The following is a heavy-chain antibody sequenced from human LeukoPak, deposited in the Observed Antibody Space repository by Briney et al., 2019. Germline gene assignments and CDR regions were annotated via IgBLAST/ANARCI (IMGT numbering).Heavy chain of an antibody. D-gene: IGHD3-22*01. Sequence: SETLSLTCAVYGGSFSGYYWSWVRQPPGKGLEWIGEINHRGSTNYNPSLKSRVTISVDTSKNQFSLKLSSVTAADTAVYYCARGLRGYYDSSGTPGYWGQGTLVTVSS. CDR1: GGSFSGYY. J-gene: IGHJ4*02. CDR3: ARGLRGYYDSSGTPGY. CDR2: INHRGST. V-gene: IGHV4-34*01.